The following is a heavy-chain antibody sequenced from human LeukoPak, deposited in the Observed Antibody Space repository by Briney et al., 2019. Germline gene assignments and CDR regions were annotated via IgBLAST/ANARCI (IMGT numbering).Heavy chain of an antibody. D-gene: IGHD6-19*01. CDR3: ARGGSGWLFDY. Sequence: SETLSLTCTVSGGSISSYYWSWIRQPPGKGLEWIGYIYYSGSTNYNPSLKSRVTISVGTSKNQFSLKLSSVTAADTAVYYCARGGSGWLFDYWGQGTLVTVSS. CDR1: GGSISSYY. CDR2: IYYSGST. V-gene: IGHV4-59*12. J-gene: IGHJ4*02.